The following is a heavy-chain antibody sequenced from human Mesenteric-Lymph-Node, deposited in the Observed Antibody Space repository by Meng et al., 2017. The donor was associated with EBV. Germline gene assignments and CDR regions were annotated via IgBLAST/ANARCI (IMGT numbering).Heavy chain of an antibody. CDR2: ISAYNGNT. Sequence: QVQLVQSGAEVKKPGASVKVSCKASGYTFTSYGISWVRQAPGHGPEWMGWISAYNGNTDYAQKFQDRVTLTTDTSTSTAYMELRSLRSDDTAVYYCARGPQQWLADYWGQGTLVTVSS. D-gene: IGHD6-19*01. CDR1: GYTFTSYG. J-gene: IGHJ4*02. V-gene: IGHV1-18*01. CDR3: ARGPQQWLADY.